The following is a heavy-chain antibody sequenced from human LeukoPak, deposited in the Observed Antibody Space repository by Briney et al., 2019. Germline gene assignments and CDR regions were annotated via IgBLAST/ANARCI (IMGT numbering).Heavy chain of an antibody. D-gene: IGHD5-18*01. V-gene: IGHV4-34*01. Sequence: PSETLSLTCAVYGGSFSGYYWSWIRQPPGKGLEWIGEINHSGITNYNPPLKSRVTISVDTSKNQFSLRLSTVTAAETAVYYCARGQIQLWSRRSRRYEYWGQGTLVTVSS. CDR3: ARGQIQLWSRRSRRYEY. CDR2: INHSGIT. CDR1: GGSFSGYY. J-gene: IGHJ4*02.